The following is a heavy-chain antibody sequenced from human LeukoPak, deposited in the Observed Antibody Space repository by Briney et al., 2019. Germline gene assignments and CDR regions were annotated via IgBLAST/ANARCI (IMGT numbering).Heavy chain of an antibody. Sequence: SETLSLTCAVYGGSFSGYYWSWIRQPPGKGLEWIGEINHSGSTNYNPSLKSRVTISVDTSKNQFSLKLSSVTAADTAVYYCARERWYYYGIDVWGQGTTVTVSS. CDR1: GGSFSGYY. D-gene: IGHD2-15*01. J-gene: IGHJ6*02. CDR3: ARERWYYYGIDV. V-gene: IGHV4-34*01. CDR2: INHSGST.